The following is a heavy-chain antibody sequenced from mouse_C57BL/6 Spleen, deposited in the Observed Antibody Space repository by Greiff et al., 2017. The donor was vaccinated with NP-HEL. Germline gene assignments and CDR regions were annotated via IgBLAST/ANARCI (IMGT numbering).Heavy chain of an antibody. CDR2: INPNNGGT. V-gene: IGHV1-26*01. CDR1: GYTFTDYY. D-gene: IGHD1-1*01. Sequence: VQLQQSGPELVKPGASVKISCKASGYTFTDYYMNWVKQSHGKSLEWIGDINPNNGGTSYNQKFKGKATLTVDKSSSTAYMELRSLTSEDSAVYYCARGEIITTVVADFDVWGTGTTVTVSS. CDR3: ARGEIITTVVADFDV. J-gene: IGHJ1*03.